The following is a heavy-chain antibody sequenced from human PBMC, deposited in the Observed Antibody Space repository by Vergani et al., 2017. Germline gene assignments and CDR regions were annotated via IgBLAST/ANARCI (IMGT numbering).Heavy chain of an antibody. D-gene: IGHD6-19*01. V-gene: IGHV4-39*01. Sequence: QLQLQESGPGLVKPSATLSLTCSVSGASIRSSNYYWGWIRQPPGKGLEWIASIYYSGSTYYNPSLKSRVTISVDTSKNPFSLMLSSVTAADTAVYFCAGHSTVEWLVKLGWIDPWGQGILVTVSS. CDR1: GASIRSSNYY. CDR3: AGHSTVEWLVKLGWIDP. CDR2: IYYSGST. J-gene: IGHJ5*02.